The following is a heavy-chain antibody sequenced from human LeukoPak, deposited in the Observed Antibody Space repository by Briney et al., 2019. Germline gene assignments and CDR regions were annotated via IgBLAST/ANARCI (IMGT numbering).Heavy chain of an antibody. CDR2: IYTSGST. V-gene: IGHV4-61*02. CDR1: GDSISSADYY. CDR3: ASESDLSHYDRTDY. D-gene: IGHD3-22*01. Sequence: NPSQTLSLTCTVSGDSISSADYYWSWIRQPAGEGLEWIGRIYTSGSTNYNPTLKSRVTISADTSKNQFFLKLSSVTAADTAVYYCASESDLSHYDRTDYWGQGTLVTVSS. J-gene: IGHJ4*02.